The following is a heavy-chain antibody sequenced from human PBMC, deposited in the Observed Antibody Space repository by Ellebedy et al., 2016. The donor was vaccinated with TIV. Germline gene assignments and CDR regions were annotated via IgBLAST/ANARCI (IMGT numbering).Heavy chain of an antibody. CDR3: VKEGEGGDYNSPFQN. D-gene: IGHD4-17*01. V-gene: IGHV3-23*01. CDR1: GFAFNSHA. Sequence: GESLKISCAASGFAFNSHAMSWVRQTPPKGLEWVSAISSRGGRTYYADSVEGRFTYSRDNSKNRVYLQLNSLTAEDTAVSYCVKEGEGGDYNSPFQNWGQGNLVTVSS. CDR2: ISSRGGRT. J-gene: IGHJ4*02.